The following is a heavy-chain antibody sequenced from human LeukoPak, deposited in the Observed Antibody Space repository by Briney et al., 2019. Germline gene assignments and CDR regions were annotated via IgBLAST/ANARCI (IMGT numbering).Heavy chain of an antibody. D-gene: IGHD6-13*01. Sequence: PGASLRLSCAASGFTFSSYAMSWVRQAPGKGLEWVSAISGSGGSTYYADSVKGRFTISRDNSKNTLYLQMNSLRAEDTAVYYCAKGGISSSSQANHYYYYGMDVWGQGTTVTVSS. CDR1: GFTFSSYA. V-gene: IGHV3-23*01. CDR3: AKGGISSSSQANHYYYYGMDV. J-gene: IGHJ6*02. CDR2: ISGSGGST.